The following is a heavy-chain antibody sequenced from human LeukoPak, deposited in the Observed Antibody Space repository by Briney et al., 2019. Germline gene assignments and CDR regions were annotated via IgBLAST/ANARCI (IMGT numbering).Heavy chain of an antibody. D-gene: IGHD6-13*01. Sequence: GESLQISCKGSGXTFTTYWIGWVRQMPGKGLEWMGIIYPGDSDPRYSPSFQGQVTISADKSISTAYLQWSSLKSSDSAMYYCVRHGLGSSWFGFDYWGQGTLVTVSS. CDR3: VRHGLGSSWFGFDY. CDR1: GXTFTTYW. CDR2: IYPGDSDP. V-gene: IGHV5-51*01. J-gene: IGHJ4*02.